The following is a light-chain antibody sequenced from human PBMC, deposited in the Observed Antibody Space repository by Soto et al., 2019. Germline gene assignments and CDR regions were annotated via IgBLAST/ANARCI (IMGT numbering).Light chain of an antibody. V-gene: IGLV2-23*02. Sequence: QSGLTQPASVSGSPGQSITMSCTGTSSDVGSYNLVSWYQQHPGKAPKLMIYEVSKRPSGVSNRFSGSKSGNTASLTISGLQAEDEADYYCCSYAGSSTYVFGTGTKVTVL. CDR3: CSYAGSSTYV. CDR1: SSDVGSYNL. CDR2: EVS. J-gene: IGLJ1*01.